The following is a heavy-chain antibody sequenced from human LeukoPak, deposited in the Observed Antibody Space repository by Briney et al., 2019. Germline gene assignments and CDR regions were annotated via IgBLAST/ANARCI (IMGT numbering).Heavy chain of an antibody. Sequence: SETLSLTCTVSGGSFSDYYWSWIRQPDGKGLEWIGRIYTSGSTNYNPSLKSRVTMSLDMSKNQFSLKLNSVTAADTAVYYCARDLVAFDYWGQGALVIVSS. CDR2: IYTSGST. CDR1: GGSFSDYY. CDR3: ARDLVAFDY. V-gene: IGHV4-4*07. D-gene: IGHD2-15*01. J-gene: IGHJ4*02.